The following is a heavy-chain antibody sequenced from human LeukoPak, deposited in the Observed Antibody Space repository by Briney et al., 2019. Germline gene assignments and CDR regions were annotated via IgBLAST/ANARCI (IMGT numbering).Heavy chain of an antibody. CDR1: GASITDYY. CDR3: ARDSYDFWSGQYKNGLGDYYGVDV. V-gene: IGHV4-4*07. D-gene: IGHD3-3*01. J-gene: IGHJ6*02. CDR2: IYPTGST. Sequence: SETLSLTCDVSGASITDYYWSWIRQSAGKRLEWIGRIYPTGSTSYKTSLRTRLTISLDTSKNQVSLKLRSVTAADTAVYYCARDSYDFWSGQYKNGLGDYYGVDVWDQGTTVIVSS.